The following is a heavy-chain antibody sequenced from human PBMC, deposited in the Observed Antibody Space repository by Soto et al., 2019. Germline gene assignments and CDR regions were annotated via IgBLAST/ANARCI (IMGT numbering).Heavy chain of an antibody. CDR3: ARTDNDVWSGYPPGVYYFDY. J-gene: IGHJ4*02. V-gene: IGHV1-18*01. CDR2: ISAYNGNT. D-gene: IGHD3-3*01. CDR1: GYTFTSYG. Sequence: ASVKVSCKASGYTFTSYGISWVRQAPGQGLEWMGWISAYNGNTNYAQKLQGRVTMTTDTSTSTAYMELRSLRSDDTAVYYCARTDNDVWSGYPPGVYYFDYWGQGTLVTVSS.